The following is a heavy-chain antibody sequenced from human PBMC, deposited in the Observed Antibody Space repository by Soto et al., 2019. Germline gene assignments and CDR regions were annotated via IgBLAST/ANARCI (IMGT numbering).Heavy chain of an antibody. CDR2: INPNSGGT. Sequence: ASVKVSCKASGYTFTGYYMHWVRQAPGQGLEWMGWINPNSGGTNYAQKFQGWVTMTRDTSISTAYMELCRLRSDDTAVYYCAREASGDSGYDHTYYYYGMDVWGQGTTVTVSS. D-gene: IGHD5-12*01. CDR1: GYTFTGYY. V-gene: IGHV1-2*04. J-gene: IGHJ6*02. CDR3: AREASGDSGYDHTYYYYGMDV.